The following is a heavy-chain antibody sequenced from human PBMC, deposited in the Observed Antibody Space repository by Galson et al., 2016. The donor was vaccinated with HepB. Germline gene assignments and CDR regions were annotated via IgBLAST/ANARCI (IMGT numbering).Heavy chain of an antibody. CDR2: ISGSGGST. J-gene: IGHJ2*01. Sequence: LRLSCAASGFTFSGYAMSWVRQGPGKGLEWVSGISGSGGSTYYADLVKGRFTISRDNSKNTLYLQMNSLRAVDTAVYYCAKTPGMGYFDLWGRGTLVTVSS. CDR3: AKTPGMGYFDL. CDR1: GFTFSGYA. V-gene: IGHV3-23*01.